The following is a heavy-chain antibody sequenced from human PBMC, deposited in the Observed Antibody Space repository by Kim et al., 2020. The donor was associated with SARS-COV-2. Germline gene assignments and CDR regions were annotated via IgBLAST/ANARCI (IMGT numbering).Heavy chain of an antibody. CDR3: ARDPGQYYDILTGYYPPYYYYVWKS. Sequence: GGSLRLSCAASGFTFSSYGMHWVRQAPGKGLEWVAVIWYDGSNKYYADSVKGRFTISRDNSKNTLYLQMNSLRAEDTAVYYCARDPGQYYDILTGYYPPYYYYVWKSGAKGPRSPSP. CDR1: GFTFSSYG. D-gene: IGHD3-9*01. V-gene: IGHV3-33*01. J-gene: IGHJ6*02. CDR2: IWYDGSNK.